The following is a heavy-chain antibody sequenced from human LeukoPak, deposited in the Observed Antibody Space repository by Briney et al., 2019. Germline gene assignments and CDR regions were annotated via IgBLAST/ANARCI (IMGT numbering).Heavy chain of an antibody. CDR1: GFTFSSHA. Sequence: GGSLRLSCAASGFTFSSHAMSWVRQAPGKGLEWVSAISGSGGSTYYADSVKGRFTISRDNSKNTLYLQMNSLRAEDTAVYYCAKCLSGIAAAGYYFDYWGQGTLVTVSS. CDR3: AKCLSGIAAAGYYFDY. V-gene: IGHV3-23*01. CDR2: ISGSGGST. D-gene: IGHD6-13*01. J-gene: IGHJ4*02.